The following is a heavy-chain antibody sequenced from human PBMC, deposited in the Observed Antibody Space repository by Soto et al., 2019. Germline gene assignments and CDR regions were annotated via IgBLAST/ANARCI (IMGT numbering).Heavy chain of an antibody. D-gene: IGHD3-10*01. V-gene: IGHV2-5*02. CDR1: GFSLNTDGEG. CDR2: IYWDDDE. Sequence: QITLKESGPTQVKPTQTLTLTCSFSGFSLNTDGEGVGWVRQPPGEALEWLALIYWDDDERYSPSLKTRLTIPKDPSKNQLVLITTNMDPVHTATYYCAHSRNLITEDAQVADFDYWGQGTLVTVSS. CDR3: AHSRNLITEDAQVADFDY. J-gene: IGHJ4*02.